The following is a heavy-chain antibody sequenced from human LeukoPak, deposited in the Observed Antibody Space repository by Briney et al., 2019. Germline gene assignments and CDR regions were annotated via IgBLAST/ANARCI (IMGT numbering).Heavy chain of an antibody. Sequence: GTLSLTCAVSGDSISNTYWWNWVRQAPGKGLEWVSAISGSGGSTYYADSVKGRFTISRDNSKNTLYLQMNSLRAEDTAVYYCAREGYYDSSGYYDDYWGQGTLVTVSS. CDR3: AREGYYDSSGYYDDY. J-gene: IGHJ4*02. CDR1: GDSISNTY. V-gene: IGHV3-23*01. CDR2: ISGSGGST. D-gene: IGHD3-22*01.